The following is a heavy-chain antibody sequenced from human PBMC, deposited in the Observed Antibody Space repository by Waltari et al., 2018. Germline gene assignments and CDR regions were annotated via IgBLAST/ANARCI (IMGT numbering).Heavy chain of an antibody. J-gene: IGHJ4*02. CDR2: ISYDGSNK. Sequence: QVQLVESGGGVVQPGRSLRLSCAASGFTFSSYAMHWVRQAPGKGLEWVAVISYDGSNKDYADSVKGRFTISRDNSKNTLYLQRNSLRAEDTAVYYCARNLGDFWSGSAYCDYWGQGTLVTVSS. CDR1: GFTFSSYA. D-gene: IGHD3-3*01. V-gene: IGHV3-30*01. CDR3: ARNLGDFWSGSAYCDY.